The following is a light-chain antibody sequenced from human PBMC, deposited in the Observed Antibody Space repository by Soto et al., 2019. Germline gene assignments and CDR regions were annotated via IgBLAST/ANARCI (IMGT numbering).Light chain of an antibody. CDR3: QQYYSTLLT. J-gene: IGKJ5*01. CDR2: WAS. CDR1: QSVVYSSNNKNY. V-gene: IGKV4-1*01. Sequence: DIVMTQSPDALAVSLGERATINCKSSQSVVYSSNNKNYLAWYQQKPGQPPKLLIYWASTRESGVPDRFSGSGSGTDFTLTISSLQAEDVAVYYCQQYYSTLLTFGQGTRLEI.